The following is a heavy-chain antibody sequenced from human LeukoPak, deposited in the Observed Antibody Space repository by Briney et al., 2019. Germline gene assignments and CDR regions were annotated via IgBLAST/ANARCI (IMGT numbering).Heavy chain of an antibody. CDR3: ARDKDVLRYFDWSGAFDI. CDR2: ISAYNGNT. V-gene: IGHV1-18*01. Sequence: GASVKVSCKASGGTFSSYAISWVRQAPGQGLEWMGWISAYNGNTNYAQKLQGRVTMTTDTSTSTAYMELRSLRSDDTAVYYCARDKDVLRYFDWSGAFDIWGQGTMVTVSS. D-gene: IGHD3-9*01. CDR1: GGTFSSYA. J-gene: IGHJ3*02.